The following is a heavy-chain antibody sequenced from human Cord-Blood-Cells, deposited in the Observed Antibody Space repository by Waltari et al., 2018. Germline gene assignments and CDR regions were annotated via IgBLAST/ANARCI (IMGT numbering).Heavy chain of an antibody. V-gene: IGHV4-34*01. CDR1: GGSFSGYY. Sequence: QVQLQQWGAGLLKPSETLSLTCAVSGGSFSGYYWSWIRQPPGKGLEWIGEINHSGSTNYNPSLKSRVTTSVDTSKNQFSLKLSSVTAADTAVYYCARGPTVVVPAANWFDPWGQGTLVTVSS. D-gene: IGHD2-2*01. CDR3: ARGPTVVVPAANWFDP. CDR2: INHSGST. J-gene: IGHJ5*02.